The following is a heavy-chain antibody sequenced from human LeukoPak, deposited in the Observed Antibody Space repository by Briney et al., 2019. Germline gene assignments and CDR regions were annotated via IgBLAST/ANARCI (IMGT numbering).Heavy chain of an antibody. CDR1: GGTLSSYA. CDR2: IIPILGIA. D-gene: IGHD3-22*01. Sequence: SVKVSCKASGGTLSSYAISWVRQAPGQGLEWMGRIIPILGIANYAQKFQGRVTITADKSTSTAYMELSSLGSEDTAVYYCARQEYYYDSSGYYGLVGYYYGMDVWGQGTTVTVSS. CDR3: ARQEYYYDSSGYYGLVGYYYGMDV. V-gene: IGHV1-69*04. J-gene: IGHJ6*02.